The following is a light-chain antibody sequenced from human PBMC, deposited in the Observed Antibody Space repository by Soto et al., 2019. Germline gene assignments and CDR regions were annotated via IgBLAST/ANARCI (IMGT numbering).Light chain of an antibody. Sequence: EIVMTQSPATLSVSPGERATLSCRASQSIPTTVAWYQQRSGQAPRLLIHSASTRATGVPARFSGSGSETDFTLTMAGLQSEDFGVYSCKQYKGGPTTFAQGTKGETK. CDR3: KQYKGGPTT. V-gene: IGKV3-15*01. CDR2: SAS. CDR1: QSIPTT. J-gene: IGKJ1*01.